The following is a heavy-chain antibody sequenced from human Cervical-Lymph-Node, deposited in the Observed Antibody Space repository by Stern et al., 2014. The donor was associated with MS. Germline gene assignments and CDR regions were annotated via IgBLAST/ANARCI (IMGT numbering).Heavy chain of an antibody. CDR3: ARLTAVAGTNWYFDL. D-gene: IGHD6-19*01. CDR2: VYYSGST. CDR1: GYSISSSNW. V-gene: IGHV4-28*01. Sequence: VQLLESGPGLVKPSDTLSLTCAVSGYSISSSNWWGWIRQPPGKGLEWXGYVYYSGSTYYTPSLKSRVTMSVDTSKNQFSLKLSSVTAVDTAVYYCARLTAVAGTNWYFDLWGRGTLVTVSS. J-gene: IGHJ2*01.